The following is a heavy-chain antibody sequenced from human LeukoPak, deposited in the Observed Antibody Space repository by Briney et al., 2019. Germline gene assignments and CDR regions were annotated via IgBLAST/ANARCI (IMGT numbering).Heavy chain of an antibody. V-gene: IGHV1-2*02. CDR3: ARDVYRLLRWNFDS. J-gene: IGHJ5*01. Sequence: ASVKVSCKASGFTLNAYYMHWVRQAPGQRLEWIGWINPNSGRANYVQKFQGRVNMTKDTSVSAVHMELSGLQSDDTAVYFCARDVYRLLRWNFDSWGQGTLITVSS. D-gene: IGHD2-21*01. CDR1: GFTLNAYY. CDR2: INPNSGRA.